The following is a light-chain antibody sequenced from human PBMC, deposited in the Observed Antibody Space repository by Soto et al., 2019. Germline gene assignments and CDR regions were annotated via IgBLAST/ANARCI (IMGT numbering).Light chain of an antibody. Sequence: QSALTQPASVSGSPGQSITISCTGTSSDVGGYNSVSWYQQHPGKAPKLVIYDVGNRPSGVSDRFSGSKSGNTASLTISGRQAADEAEYYCSSYTSSSTYVFGAGTKVTVL. CDR2: DVG. CDR1: SSDVGGYNS. J-gene: IGLJ1*01. CDR3: SSYTSSSTYV. V-gene: IGLV2-14*01.